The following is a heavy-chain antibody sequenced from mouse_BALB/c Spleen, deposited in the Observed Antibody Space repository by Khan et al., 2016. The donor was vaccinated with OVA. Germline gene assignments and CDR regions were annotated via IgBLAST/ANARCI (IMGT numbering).Heavy chain of an antibody. CDR2: INPTSGYT. CDR3: ARDRIDY. Sequence: QVRLQQSGAELAKPGASVKMSCTASGYTFTSYWMHWIKQRPGRGLEWIGYINPTSGYTDYNQKFKDKATLTADKSSSTAYMQLSSLTADDSAVYYCARDRIDYWGQGTALTVSS. CDR1: GYTFTSYW. V-gene: IGHV1-7*01. J-gene: IGHJ2*01.